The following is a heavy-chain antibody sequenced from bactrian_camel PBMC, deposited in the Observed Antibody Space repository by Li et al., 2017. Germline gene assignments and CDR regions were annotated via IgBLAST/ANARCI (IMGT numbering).Heavy chain of an antibody. V-gene: IGHV3S40*01. J-gene: IGHJ6*01. CDR3: AARFCSWGSGSKLSRERFRS. Sequence: VQLVESGGGSVQAGGSLSLSCAASGYTANRRCMGWFRQAPGKEREGVAAISTGVGATYYSDSVKDRFTISQDSAKTTVYLQMSSLKPEDSAMYYCAARFCSWGSGSKLSRERFRSWGQGTQVTVS. CDR1: GYTANRRC. D-gene: IGHD3*01. CDR2: ISTGVGAT.